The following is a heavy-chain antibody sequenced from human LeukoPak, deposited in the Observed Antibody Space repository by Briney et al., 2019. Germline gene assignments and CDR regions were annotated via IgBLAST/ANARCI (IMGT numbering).Heavy chain of an antibody. D-gene: IGHD3-3*01. J-gene: IGHJ4*02. Sequence: PGGSLRLSCAASGFTFSSYGMHWVRQAPGKGLEWVAFIRYDGSNKYYADSVKGRFTISRDNSKNTLYLQMNSLRAEETAVYYCAKDQYDFWSGYLVYWGQGTLVTVSS. CDR2: IRYDGSNK. CDR1: GFTFSSYG. CDR3: AKDQYDFWSGYLVY. V-gene: IGHV3-30*02.